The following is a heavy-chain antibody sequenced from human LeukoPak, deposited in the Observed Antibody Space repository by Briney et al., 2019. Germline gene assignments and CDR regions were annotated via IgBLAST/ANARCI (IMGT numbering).Heavy chain of an antibody. CDR3: AKSSSLSGSYPVY. Sequence: GGSLRLSCAASGFTFSTYWMTWVRQAPGKGLEWVANIKEDGSEKHYVDSVKGRFTISRDNSKNTLYLQMNSLRAEDTAVYYCAKSSSLSGSYPVYWGQGTLVTVSS. J-gene: IGHJ4*02. D-gene: IGHD1-26*01. CDR1: GFTFSTYW. CDR2: IKEDGSEK. V-gene: IGHV3-7*03.